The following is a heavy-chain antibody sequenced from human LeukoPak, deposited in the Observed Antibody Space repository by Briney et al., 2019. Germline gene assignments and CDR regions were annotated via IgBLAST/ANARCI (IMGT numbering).Heavy chain of an antibody. D-gene: IGHD3-3*02. CDR2: ISPLSSTI. CDR1: GFTFSAHA. V-gene: IGHV3-48*01. Sequence: GGSLRLSCVGSGFTFSAHAMNWIRQAPGKGLEWVSYISPLSSTIYSTASVKGRFTISRDNANNSLYLQMDSLRAEDTAIYYCARIRAGRLPISKDAFDIWGQGTMVIVSS. CDR3: ARIRAGRLPISKDAFDI. J-gene: IGHJ3*02.